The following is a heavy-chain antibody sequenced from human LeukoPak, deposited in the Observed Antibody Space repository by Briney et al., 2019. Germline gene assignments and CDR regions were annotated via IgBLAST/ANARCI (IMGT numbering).Heavy chain of an antibody. CDR3: ARRNSPSRTTALPRGRAFDF. J-gene: IGHJ3*01. CDR1: GYTFTTYD. D-gene: IGHD2/OR15-2a*01. CDR2: MNPNSGNT. Sequence: GSVKVSCKASGYTFTTYDINWVRQATGQGLEWMGWMNPNSGNTGYAQKFQGRVTMTRNTSISTAYMELSSLRSEDTAVYYCARRNSPSRTTALPRGRAFDFWGQGTVVSVSS. V-gene: IGHV1-8*01.